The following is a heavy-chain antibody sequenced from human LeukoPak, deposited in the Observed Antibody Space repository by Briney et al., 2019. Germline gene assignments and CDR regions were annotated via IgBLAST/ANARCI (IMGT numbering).Heavy chain of an antibody. J-gene: IGHJ4*02. CDR3: ARHARRSSSSPEVY. V-gene: IGHV4-39*01. Sequence: SETLSLTCTVSGGSISSSSYYWGWIRQPPGKGLEWIGSIYYSGSTNYNPSLKSRVTISVDTSKNQFSLKLSSVTAADTAVYYCARHARRSSSSPEVYWGQGTLVTVSS. CDR2: IYYSGST. CDR1: GGSISSSSYY. D-gene: IGHD3-10*01.